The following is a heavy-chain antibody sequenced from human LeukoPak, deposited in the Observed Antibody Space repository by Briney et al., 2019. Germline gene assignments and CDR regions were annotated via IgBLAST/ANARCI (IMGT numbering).Heavy chain of an antibody. J-gene: IGHJ6*03. D-gene: IGHD3-10*01. V-gene: IGHV3-30*02. CDR1: GFTFISYG. Sequence: GGSLRLSCAASGFTFISYGMHWVRQAPGKGLEWVAFIRYDGSNKYYADSVKGRFTISRDNSKNTLYLQMNSLRAEDTAVYYCAKGLYYYGTDYYMDVWGKGTTVTISS. CDR3: AKGLYYYGTDYYMDV. CDR2: IRYDGSNK.